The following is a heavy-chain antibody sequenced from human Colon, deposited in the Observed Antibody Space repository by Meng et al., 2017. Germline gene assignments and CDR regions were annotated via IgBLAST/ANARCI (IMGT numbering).Heavy chain of an antibody. Sequence: GESLKISCTASGFSFSDYYMNWIRQAPGKGLEWVSYMSSSDSTKYYADSVKGRFNISRDNARNLLNMQMNSLRAEDTAVYYCARDRGKTTMISGYFNLWGRGTLVTVSS. CDR2: MSSSDSTK. D-gene: IGHD3-22*01. CDR1: GFSFSDYY. CDR3: ARDRGKTTMISGYFNL. V-gene: IGHV3-11*01. J-gene: IGHJ2*01.